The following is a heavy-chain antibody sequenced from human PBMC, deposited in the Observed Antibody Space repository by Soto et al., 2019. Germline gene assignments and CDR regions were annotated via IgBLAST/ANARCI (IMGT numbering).Heavy chain of an antibody. CDR1: GFTFSTYA. J-gene: IGHJ4*02. Sequence: QVQLVESGGGVVQPGRSLRLSCAASGFTFSTYAMHWVRQAPGKGLEWVAVIWYDGSNEYYADSVKGRFSISRDNSKNTLYLQMASLRADDPAVYDCARARVRGGPYFDYWGQGTLVTVSS. CDR3: ARARVRGGPYFDY. D-gene: IGHD3-10*01. CDR2: IWYDGSNE. V-gene: IGHV3-33*01.